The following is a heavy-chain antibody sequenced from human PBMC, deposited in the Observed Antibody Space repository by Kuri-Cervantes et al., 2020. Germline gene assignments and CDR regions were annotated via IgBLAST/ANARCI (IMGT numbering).Heavy chain of an antibody. D-gene: IGHD4-17*01. CDR2: ISGSGGST. Sequence: GESLKISCAASGFTFSSYAMSWVRQAPGKGLEWVSAISGSGGSTYYADSVKGRFTISRDNSKNTLYLQMNSLRAEDTAVYYCAKTRWAYGDYGCDYWAREPWSPSPQ. CDR1: GFTFSSYA. CDR3: AKTRWAYGDYGCDY. J-gene: IGHJ4*02. V-gene: IGHV3-23*01.